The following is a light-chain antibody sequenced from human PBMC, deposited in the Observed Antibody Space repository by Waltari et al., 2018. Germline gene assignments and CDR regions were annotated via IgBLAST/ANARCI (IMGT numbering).Light chain of an antibody. J-gene: IGLJ1*01. CDR2: EVT. Sequence: QSVLTQPPSATGSPGQSVTISCTGTNSDVGAYNYVSWYQQHPGKVPKHLNYEVTKRRTGVPGPCTGSKSGNTASLTVSGLQADDEADYYCSSYAHNNHFVFGTGTKVTVL. CDR1: NSDVGAYNY. V-gene: IGLV2-8*01. CDR3: SSYAHNNHFV.